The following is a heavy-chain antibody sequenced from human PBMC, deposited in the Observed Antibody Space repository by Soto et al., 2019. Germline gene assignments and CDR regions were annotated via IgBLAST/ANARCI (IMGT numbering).Heavy chain of an antibody. V-gene: IGHV1-3*01. CDR2: INAGNGNT. CDR1: GYTFTSYG. CDR3: ARAWKYYYDSSGTLGY. D-gene: IGHD3-22*01. Sequence: ASVKVSCKASGYTFTSYGISWVRQAPGQGLEWMGWINAGNGNTKYSQKFQGRVTITRDTSASTAYMELSSLRSEDTAVYYCARAWKYYYDSSGTLGYWGQGTLVTVSS. J-gene: IGHJ4*02.